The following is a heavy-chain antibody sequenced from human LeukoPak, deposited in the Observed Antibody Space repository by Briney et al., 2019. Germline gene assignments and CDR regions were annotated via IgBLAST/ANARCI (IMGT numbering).Heavy chain of an antibody. J-gene: IGHJ4*02. CDR2: ISGSGGST. CDR1: GFTFSSYA. D-gene: IGHD3-22*01. CDR3: AKDENYYDSSGYLF. Sequence: GGSLRLSCAASGFTFSSYAMSSVRQAPGKGLEWVSAISGSGGSTYYADSVKGRFTISRDNSKNTLYLQMNSLRAEDTAVYYCAKDENYYDSSGYLFWGQGTLVTVSS. V-gene: IGHV3-23*01.